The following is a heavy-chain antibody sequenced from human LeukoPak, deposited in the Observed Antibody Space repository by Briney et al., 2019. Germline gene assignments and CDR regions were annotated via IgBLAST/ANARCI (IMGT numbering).Heavy chain of an antibody. CDR1: GFTSSSYG. V-gene: IGHV3-30*18. D-gene: IGHD1-26*01. CDR2: ISYDGSNK. Sequence: AGGSLRLSCAASGFTSSSYGMHWVRQAPGKGLEWVAVISYDGSNKYYADSVKGRFTISRDNSKNTLYLQMNSLRAEDTAVYYCAKGGPSGSYFDYWGQGTLVTVSS. CDR3: AKGGPSGSYFDY. J-gene: IGHJ4*02.